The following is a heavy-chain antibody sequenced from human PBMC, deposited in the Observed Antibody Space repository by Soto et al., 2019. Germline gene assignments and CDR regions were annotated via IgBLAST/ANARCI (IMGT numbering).Heavy chain of an antibody. J-gene: IGHJ4*02. V-gene: IGHV3-48*01. D-gene: IGHD3-9*01. CDR3: ARVVRYPPRFDY. CDR2: ISSSSSTI. CDR1: GFTFSSYS. Sequence: EVQLVESGGGLVQPGGSLRLSCAASGFTFSSYSMNWVRQAPGKGLEWVSYISSSSSTIYYANSVKGRFTISRDNAKNALYLQMNSLRAEDTAVYYWARVVRYPPRFDYWGQGTLVTVSS.